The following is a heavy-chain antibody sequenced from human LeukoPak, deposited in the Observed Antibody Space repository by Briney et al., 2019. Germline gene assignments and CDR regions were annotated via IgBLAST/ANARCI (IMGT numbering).Heavy chain of an antibody. CDR2: IYYSGST. CDR3: ARLPTITFFDY. J-gene: IGHJ4*02. D-gene: IGHD5-12*01. V-gene: IGHV4-34*01. Sequence: SETLSLTCAFYGGSFSGYYWSWIRQPPGRGLEWIGSIYYSGSTSYNPSLKSRVTISVDTSKNQFSLKLSSVTAADTAVYYCARLPTITFFDYWGQGTLVTVSS. CDR1: GGSFSGYY.